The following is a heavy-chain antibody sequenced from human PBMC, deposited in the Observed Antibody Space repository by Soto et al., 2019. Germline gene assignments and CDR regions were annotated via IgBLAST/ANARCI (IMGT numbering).Heavy chain of an antibody. CDR1: GFTFSSYA. V-gene: IGHV3-23*01. Sequence: EVQLLESGGGLVQHGGSLRLSCAASGFTFSSYAMNWVRQGPGKGLEWVSVISGSGGSTYYADSVKGRFTISRDNSKNTLYLQMNSLRAEDTAVYYCASRSSGWYFDYWGQGTLVTVSS. J-gene: IGHJ4*02. CDR2: ISGSGGST. D-gene: IGHD6-19*01. CDR3: ASRSSGWYFDY.